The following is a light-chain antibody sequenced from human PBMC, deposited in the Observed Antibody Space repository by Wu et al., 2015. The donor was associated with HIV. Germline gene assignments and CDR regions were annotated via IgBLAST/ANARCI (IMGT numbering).Light chain of an antibody. CDR3: QQYNNWPPIT. CDR1: QSIGSN. J-gene: IGKJ5*01. Sequence: ETVMTQSPGTLSVSPGQRATLSCRASQSIGSNLAWYQQKPGQAPRLLIYGASYRASDIPARFGGSGSGTEFTLTISSVQSEDFAVYYCQQYNNWPPITFGQGHDWRLN. V-gene: IGKV3-15*01. CDR2: GAS.